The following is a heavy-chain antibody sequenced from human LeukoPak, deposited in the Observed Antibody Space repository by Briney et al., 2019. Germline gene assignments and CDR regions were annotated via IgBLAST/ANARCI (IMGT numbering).Heavy chain of an antibody. CDR2: ISAYNGNT. CDR3: ARDEDGYSSGWYYFDY. CDR1: GYTFTSYG. J-gene: IGHJ4*02. V-gene: IGHV1-18*01. D-gene: IGHD6-19*01. Sequence: AASVKVSCKASGYTFTSYGISWVRQAPGQGLEWMGWISAYNGNTNYAQKLQGRVTMTTDTSTSTAYMELRSLRSDDTAVYYCARDEDGYSSGWYYFDYWGQGTLVTVSS.